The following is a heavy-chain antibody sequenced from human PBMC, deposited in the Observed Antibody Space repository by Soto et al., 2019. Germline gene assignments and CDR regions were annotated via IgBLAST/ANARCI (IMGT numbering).Heavy chain of an antibody. Sequence: QVQLVQSGAEVKKPGASVKVSCKASGYTFTNYALNWVRQAPGQRLEWMGWINAGNGNTKYSQKFQGRVTITRDTSASKAYRERSSLRSEDTAVYYCAKDPRTMVRGVLIMTYWGQGTLVTVSS. CDR3: AKDPRTMVRGVLIMTY. D-gene: IGHD3-10*01. V-gene: IGHV1-3*01. CDR1: GYTFTNYA. CDR2: INAGNGNT. J-gene: IGHJ4*02.